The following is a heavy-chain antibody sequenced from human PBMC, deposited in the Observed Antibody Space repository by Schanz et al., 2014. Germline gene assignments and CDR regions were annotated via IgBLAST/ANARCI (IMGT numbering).Heavy chain of an antibody. V-gene: IGHV3-74*02. CDR1: GFTFSPYW. CDR2: INGDGSNT. CDR3: AKGRFGELSAFDI. J-gene: IGHJ3*02. Sequence: VRLVESGGGLVQPGGSLRLSCGSSGFTFSPYWMHWVRQAPGKGLVWVSRINGDGSNTNYADSVKGRFTISRDNAKNTLYLQMNSLRAEDTAVYYCAKGRFGELSAFDIWGQGTMVTVSS. D-gene: IGHD3-10*01.